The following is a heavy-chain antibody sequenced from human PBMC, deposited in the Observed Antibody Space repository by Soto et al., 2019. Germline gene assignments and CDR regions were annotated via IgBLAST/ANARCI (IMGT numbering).Heavy chain of an antibody. CDR1: GFSFSSYA. J-gene: IGHJ4*02. D-gene: IGHD2-15*01. CDR2: ISASSSSS. CDR3: AKGYAYFDY. Sequence: GGSLRLSCAASGFSFSSYAMGWVRQAPGKGLEWVSTISASSSSSYHPDSVKGRFAISRDNSKNTLYLQMNSLRAGDTAVYYCAKGYAYFDYWGLGTQVTVSS. V-gene: IGHV3-23*01.